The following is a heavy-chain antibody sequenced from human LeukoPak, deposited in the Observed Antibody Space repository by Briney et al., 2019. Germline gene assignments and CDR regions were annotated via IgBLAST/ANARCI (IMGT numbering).Heavy chain of an antibody. CDR3: AKRGGYCSGGSCYQFDY. Sequence: GGSLRLSCAASGFTFSSYGMHWVRQAPGKGLEWVAFIRFDEVNKYYAESVKGRFTISRDNSKNTLYLQMNSLRSEDTAVYFCAKRGGYCSGGSCYQFDYWGQGTLVTVS. D-gene: IGHD2-15*01. CDR1: GFTFSSYG. V-gene: IGHV3-30*02. J-gene: IGHJ4*02. CDR2: IRFDEVNK.